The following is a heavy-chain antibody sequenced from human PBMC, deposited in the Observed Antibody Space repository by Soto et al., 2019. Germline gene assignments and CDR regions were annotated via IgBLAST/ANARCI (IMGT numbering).Heavy chain of an antibody. CDR3: VRYTNYWSPHGMDV. D-gene: IGHD2-8*01. CDR1: GFSFSTYW. CDR2: ISSDGKSI. Sequence: PGGSLRLSCAASGFSFSTYWMEWVRQGPGKGPEWASRISSDGKSIAYADSVKGRFSISRDNAKSTLYLQMNSLRGEDTSIYYCVRYTNYWSPHGMDVWGQGTTVTVSS. V-gene: IGHV3-74*03. J-gene: IGHJ6*02.